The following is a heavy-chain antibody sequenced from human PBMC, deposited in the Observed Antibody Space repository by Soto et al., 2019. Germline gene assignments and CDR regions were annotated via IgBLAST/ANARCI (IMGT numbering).Heavy chain of an antibody. CDR1: GLIFSDYH. V-gene: IGHV3-72*01. J-gene: IGHJ6*02. Sequence: EVQLVESGGGLVQPGGSLRLSCAASGLIFSDYHMDWVRQAPGKGLEWVGRISRKANSSTTGYAASVKGRFTMSREDSKHSLYLQMNSLKSEDTAVYYCAMLGGWSGGSSGMDVWGQGTTVTVSS. CDR3: AMLGGWSGGSSGMDV. D-gene: IGHD6-19*01. CDR2: ISRKANSSTT.